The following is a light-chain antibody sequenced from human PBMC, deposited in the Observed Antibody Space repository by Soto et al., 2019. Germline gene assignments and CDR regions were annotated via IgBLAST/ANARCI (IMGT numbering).Light chain of an antibody. CDR3: QQYGSSPGIT. CDR2: GAS. J-gene: IGKJ5*01. Sequence: EIVLTQSPGTLSWSPGERATLSCRASQSVSSSYLAWYQQKPGQAPRLLIYGASSRATGIPDRFSGSGSGTDFTLTISRLEPEDFAVYYCQQYGSSPGITFGQGTRLE. V-gene: IGKV3-20*01. CDR1: QSVSSSY.